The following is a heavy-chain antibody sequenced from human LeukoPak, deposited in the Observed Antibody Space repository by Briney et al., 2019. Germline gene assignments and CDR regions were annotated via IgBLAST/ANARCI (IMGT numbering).Heavy chain of an antibody. CDR2: ISGSGGST. J-gene: IGHJ4*02. D-gene: IGHD6-19*01. Sequence: GGSLRLSCAASGFTFSSYAMSWVRQAPGKGLEWVSAISGSGGSTYYADSVKGRFTISRDNSKNTLYLQMNSLRAEDTAVYYCAKARNLIAVAGTPWGYWGQGTLVTVSS. CDR3: AKARNLIAVAGTPWGY. V-gene: IGHV3-23*01. CDR1: GFTFSSYA.